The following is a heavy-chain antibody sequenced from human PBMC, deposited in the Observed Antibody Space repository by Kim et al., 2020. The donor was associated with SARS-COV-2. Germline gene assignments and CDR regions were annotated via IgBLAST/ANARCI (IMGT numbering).Heavy chain of an antibody. Sequence: GGSLRLSCAASGFTFDDYAMHWVRQAPGKGLEWVSGISWNSGSIGYADSVKGRFTISGDNAKNSLYLQMNSLRAEDTALYYCAKDRGIAVAGDFDYWGQG. CDR2: ISWNSGSI. J-gene: IGHJ4*02. D-gene: IGHD6-19*01. V-gene: IGHV3-9*01. CDR1: GFTFDDYA. CDR3: AKDRGIAVAGDFDY.